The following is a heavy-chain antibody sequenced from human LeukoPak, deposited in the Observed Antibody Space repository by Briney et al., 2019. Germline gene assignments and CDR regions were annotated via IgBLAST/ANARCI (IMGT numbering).Heavy chain of an antibody. V-gene: IGHV4-38-2*02. CDR3: ARGKGQWLVRGAFDI. Sequence: PSETLSLTCTVSGYPISSGYYWGWIRQPPGKGLEWIGSIYHSGSTYYNPSLKSRVTISVDTSKNQFSLKLSSVTAADTAVYYCARGKGQWLVRGAFDIWGQGTMVTVSS. CDR2: IYHSGST. CDR1: GYPISSGYY. J-gene: IGHJ3*02. D-gene: IGHD6-19*01.